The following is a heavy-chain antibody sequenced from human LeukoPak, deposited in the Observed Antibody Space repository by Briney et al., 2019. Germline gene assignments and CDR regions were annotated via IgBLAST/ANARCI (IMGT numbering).Heavy chain of an antibody. Sequence: PGGSLRLSCAASGFTLSSYRMSWVRQAPGKGLEWVASIKEDGSEKNYVDSVQGRFTISRDNAKNSLYLQMNSLRVDDTALYYCARGMSNFRYWGQGTLVTVSS. CDR2: IKEDGSEK. CDR3: ARGMSNFRY. V-gene: IGHV3-7*01. J-gene: IGHJ4*02. CDR1: GFTLSSYR. D-gene: IGHD2/OR15-2a*01.